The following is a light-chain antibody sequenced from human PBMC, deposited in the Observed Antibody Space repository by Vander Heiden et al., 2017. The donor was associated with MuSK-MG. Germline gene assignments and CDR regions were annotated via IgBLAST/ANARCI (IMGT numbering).Light chain of an antibody. CDR3: QQLNSYPT. V-gene: IGKV1-9*01. J-gene: IGKJ3*01. CDR2: AAS. CDR1: QGISSY. Sequence: DTQLTQSPSFLSASVGDRVTITCRASQGISSYLAWYQQKPGKAPKLLIYAASTLQSGVPSRFSGSGSGTEFTLTISSLQPEDFATYYCQQLNSYPTFGPGTKVDIK.